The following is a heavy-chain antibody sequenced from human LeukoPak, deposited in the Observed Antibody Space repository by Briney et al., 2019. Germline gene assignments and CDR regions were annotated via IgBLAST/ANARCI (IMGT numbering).Heavy chain of an antibody. CDR2: IIPILGTA. CDR3: ARGVVPAARGDYFDY. V-gene: IGHV1-69*11. D-gene: IGHD2-2*01. Sequence: SVKVSCKASGGTFSSYAISWVRQAPGQGLEWMGRIIPILGTANYAQKFQGRVTITTDESTSTAYMELSSLRSEDTAVYYCARGVVPAARGDYFDYWGQGTLVTVSS. CDR1: GGTFSSYA. J-gene: IGHJ4*02.